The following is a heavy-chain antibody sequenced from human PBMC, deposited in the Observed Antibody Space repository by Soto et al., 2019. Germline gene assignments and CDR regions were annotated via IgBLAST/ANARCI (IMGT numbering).Heavy chain of an antibody. J-gene: IGHJ6*02. D-gene: IGHD3-9*01. V-gene: IGHV3-30*18. CDR2: ISYDGSNK. CDR3: AKGHFDWWAVGGMDV. CDR1: GFTFSSYG. Sequence: GGSLRLSCAASGFTFSSYGMHWVRQAPGKGLEWVAVISYDGSNKYYADSVKGRFTISRDNSKNTLYLQMNSLRAEDTAVYYCAKGHFDWWAVGGMDVWGQGTTVTVSS.